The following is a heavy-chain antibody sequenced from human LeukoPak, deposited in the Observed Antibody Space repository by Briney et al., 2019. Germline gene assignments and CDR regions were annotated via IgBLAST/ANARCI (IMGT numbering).Heavy chain of an antibody. CDR2: ISSSGSTI. J-gene: IGHJ4*02. Sequence: PGGSLRLSCAASGFTFSSYEMNWVRQAPGKGLEWVSYISSSGSTIYYADSVKGRFTISRDNAKNTLYLKMNSLRAEDTAVYFCARHPYFDYWGQRTRVTVSP. CDR1: GFTFSSYE. D-gene: IGHD1-1*01. V-gene: IGHV3-48*03. CDR3: ARHPYFDY.